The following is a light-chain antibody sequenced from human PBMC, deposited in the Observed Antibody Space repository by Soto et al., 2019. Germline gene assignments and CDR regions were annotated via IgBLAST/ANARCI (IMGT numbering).Light chain of an antibody. CDR2: VAS. V-gene: IGKV1-6*01. CDR1: QVIKND. J-gene: IGKJ4*02. Sequence: AIQMNQSPSSLSSSVGERVTITCRASQVIKNDLSWYQQRQGRDPKRLIYVASNLQSRVPSRFSGSGSGTDFAVTLSRLQPKDCATYYCRQNYNCPLTVGGGTQVEIK. CDR3: RQNYNCPLT.